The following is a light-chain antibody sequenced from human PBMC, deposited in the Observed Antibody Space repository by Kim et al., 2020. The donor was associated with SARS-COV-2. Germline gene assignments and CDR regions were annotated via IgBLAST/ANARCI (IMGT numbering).Light chain of an antibody. J-gene: IGKJ5*01. CDR1: QGIASC. Sequence: SSVGDRVTITCRASQGIASCLAWYQQKPGKAPKLLIYAASGLQSGVPSRFSGSGSGREFTLTISSLQPEDFATYYCQQSNNFPITFGQGTRLEIK. CDR3: QQSNNFPIT. V-gene: IGKV1-12*01. CDR2: AAS.